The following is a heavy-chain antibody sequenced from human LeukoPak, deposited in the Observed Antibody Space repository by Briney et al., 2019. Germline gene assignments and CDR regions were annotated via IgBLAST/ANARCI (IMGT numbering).Heavy chain of an antibody. D-gene: IGHD3-16*01. CDR1: GYTFTSYD. J-gene: IGHJ5*02. CDR3: ARDSEGGRDPNWFDP. V-gene: IGHV1-8*01. CDR2: MNPNSGNT. Sequence: ASVKVSCKASGYTFTSYDINWVRQATGHGLEWMGWMNPNSGNTGYAQKFQGRVTMTRNTSISAAYMELSSLRSEDTAVYYCARDSEGGRDPNWFDPWGQGTLVTVSS.